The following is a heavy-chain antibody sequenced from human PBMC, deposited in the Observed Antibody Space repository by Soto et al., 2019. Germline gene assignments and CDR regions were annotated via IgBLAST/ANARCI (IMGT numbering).Heavy chain of an antibody. CDR2: ISAYNGNA. CDR1: GYTFTSYG. Sequence: GASVKVSCKASGYTFTSYGISWVRQAPGQGLEWMGWISAYNGNANYAQKLQGRVTMTTDTSTSTAYMELRSLRSDDTAVYYCAREYYYGSGNRECGMDVWGQGTTVTVSS. J-gene: IGHJ6*02. V-gene: IGHV1-18*01. CDR3: AREYYYGSGNRECGMDV. D-gene: IGHD3-10*01.